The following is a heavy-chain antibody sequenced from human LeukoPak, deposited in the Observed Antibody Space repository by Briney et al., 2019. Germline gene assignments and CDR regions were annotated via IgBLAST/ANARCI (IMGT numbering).Heavy chain of an antibody. J-gene: IGHJ3*02. V-gene: IGHV4-59*01. CDR2: ISYSGSI. CDR1: GGSISSYY. CDR3: ATTGYRGFDI. Sequence: SETLSLTCTVSGGSISSYYWSWIRQPPGKGLEWIGYISYSGSINYNPSLKSRVTISVETSKNQFSLKLSSVTAADTAVYYCATTGYRGFDIWGQGTMVTVSS. D-gene: IGHD5-18*01.